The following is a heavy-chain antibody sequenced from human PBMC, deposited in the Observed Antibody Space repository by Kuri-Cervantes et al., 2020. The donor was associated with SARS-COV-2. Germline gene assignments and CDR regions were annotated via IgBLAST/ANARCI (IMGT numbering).Heavy chain of an antibody. D-gene: IGHD3-22*01. CDR2: IDNAASNT. V-gene: IGHV3-23*03. J-gene: IGHJ4*02. CDR3: AKDLYESGGYTWAY. Sequence: GESLKISCAASGLTFSTFAMGWVRQAPGKGLEWVSFIDNAASNTYYADFVKGRFTISRDSSTNMVSLQMNSLRGDDTAVYYCAKDLYESGGYTWAYWGQGTRVTSPQ. CDR1: GLTFSTFA.